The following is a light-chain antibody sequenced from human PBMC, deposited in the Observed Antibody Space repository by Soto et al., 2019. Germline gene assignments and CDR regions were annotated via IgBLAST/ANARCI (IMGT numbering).Light chain of an antibody. J-gene: IGKJ5*01. Sequence: IQMTQSPSSLSASVGERVTITCQASHDIRDHLNWYQQKPGKPPKLLIDDASNLETGVPSRFSGSGSGTDFTCTISSLQPEDIATYYCQQYDNLPLTFGQGTRLEIK. V-gene: IGKV1-33*01. CDR1: HDIRDH. CDR2: DAS. CDR3: QQYDNLPLT.